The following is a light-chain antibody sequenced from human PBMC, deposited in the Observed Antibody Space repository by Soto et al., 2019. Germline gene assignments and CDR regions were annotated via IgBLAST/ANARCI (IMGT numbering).Light chain of an antibody. CDR3: CSYTSISTCV. V-gene: IGLV2-14*01. J-gene: IGLJ1*01. CDR2: EVT. Sequence: QSVLTQPASVSGSPGQSITISCTGTSSDVGGYNYVSWYQQHPGKAPKLMIYEVTNRPSGVSYRFSGSKSGNTASLTISGLQAEDEADYYCCSYTSISTCVFGTGTKVTVL. CDR1: SSDVGGYNY.